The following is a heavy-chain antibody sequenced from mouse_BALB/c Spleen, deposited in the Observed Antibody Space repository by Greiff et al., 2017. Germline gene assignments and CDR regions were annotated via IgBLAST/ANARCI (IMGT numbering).Heavy chain of an antibody. CDR1: GFTFSSYY. Sequence: EVKLMESGGGLVKLGGSLKLSCAASGFTFSSYYMSWVRQTPEKRLELVAAINSNGGSTYYPDTVKGRFTISRDNAKNTLYLQMSSLKSEDTALYYCARQRYGNYALYYAMDYWGQGTSVTVSS. V-gene: IGHV5-6-2*01. D-gene: IGHD2-10*02. CDR3: ARQRYGNYALYYAMDY. CDR2: INSNGGST. J-gene: IGHJ4*01.